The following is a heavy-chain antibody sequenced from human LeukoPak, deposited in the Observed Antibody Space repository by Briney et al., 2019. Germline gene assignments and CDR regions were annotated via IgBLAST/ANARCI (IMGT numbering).Heavy chain of an antibody. CDR2: IIPIFGTA. Sequence: SVKVSCKASGGTFSSYAISWVRQAPGQGLEWMGGIIPIFGTANYAQKFQGRVTITADESTSTAYMELRSLRSDDTAVYYCARENYYDGSGSPSASAPVDHWGQGTPVTVSS. CDR1: GGTFSSYA. CDR3: ARENYYDGSGSPSASAPVDH. V-gene: IGHV1-69*13. J-gene: IGHJ4*02. D-gene: IGHD3-22*01.